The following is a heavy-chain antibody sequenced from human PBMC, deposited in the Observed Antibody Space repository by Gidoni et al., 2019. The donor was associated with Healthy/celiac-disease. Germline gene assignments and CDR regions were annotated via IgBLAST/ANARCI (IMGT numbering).Heavy chain of an antibody. V-gene: IGHV1-69*02. D-gene: IGHD4-4*01. Sequence: QVQLVQSGAEVKKPGSSVKVSCKASGGTFSSYTISWVRQAPGQGLEWMGRIIPILGIANYEQKFQGRVTITADKSTSTAYMELSSLRSEDTAVYYCASGYSNTDYYYYYMDVWGKGTTVTVSS. CDR3: ASGYSNTDYYYYYMDV. J-gene: IGHJ6*03. CDR2: IIPILGIA. CDR1: GGTFSSYT.